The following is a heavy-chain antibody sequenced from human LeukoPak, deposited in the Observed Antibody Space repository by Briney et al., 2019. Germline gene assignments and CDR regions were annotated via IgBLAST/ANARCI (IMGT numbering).Heavy chain of an antibody. CDR3: AKGSRVSQPYNFDF. CDR1: GFTFSSYA. J-gene: IGHJ4*02. D-gene: IGHD2/OR15-2a*01. Sequence: GGSLRLSCAASGFTFSSYAMSWVRQAPGKGLEWVSAITGGGDDTYYADSVEGRFTISRDNSKNTLYLQMNSLRAEDTAVYYCAKGSRVSQPYNFDFWGRGKLVTVTA. CDR2: ITGGGDDT. V-gene: IGHV3-23*01.